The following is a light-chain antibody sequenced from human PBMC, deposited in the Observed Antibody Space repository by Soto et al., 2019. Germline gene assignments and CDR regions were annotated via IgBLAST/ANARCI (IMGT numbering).Light chain of an antibody. CDR2: KAS. V-gene: IGKV1-5*03. Sequence: DIQMTQSPSTLSASVGDRVTITCRASQSISSWLAWYQQKPGKAPKLLIYKASSLESGVPSRFSGNGSGKELTLTISSVQPDDFAIYYCQQYNSYPTFGQGTKVEIK. CDR1: QSISSW. J-gene: IGKJ1*01. CDR3: QQYNSYPT.